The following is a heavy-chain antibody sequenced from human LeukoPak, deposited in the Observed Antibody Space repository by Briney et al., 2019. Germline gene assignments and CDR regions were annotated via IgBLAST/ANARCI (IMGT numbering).Heavy chain of an antibody. J-gene: IGHJ4*02. V-gene: IGHV3-11*04. D-gene: IGHD3-10*01. CDR3: ARVRYYGSAHPDY. Sequence: GGSLRLSCAPPGLTLSDNYMSWFRQAPGKGLGWVSYISSSGSTIYYADSVKGRFTISRDNAKNSLYLQMNSLRAEDTAVYYCARVRYYGSAHPDYWGQGTLVTVSS. CDR2: ISSSGSTI. CDR1: GLTLSDNY.